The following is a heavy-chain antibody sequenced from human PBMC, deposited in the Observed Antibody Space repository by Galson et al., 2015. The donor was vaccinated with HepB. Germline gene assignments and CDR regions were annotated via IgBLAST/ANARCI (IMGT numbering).Heavy chain of an antibody. J-gene: IGHJ2*01. CDR2: THYRSKWYN. Sequence: CAISGDSVSSNRAAWNWIRQSPSRGLEWLGRTHYRSKWYNDYAVSVKGRITINPDTSKNQFSLQLNSVIPEDTAVYYCVRERGDWGALEYLDVWGRGTLVTVSS. CDR3: VRERGDWGALEYLDV. CDR1: GDSVSSNRAA. D-gene: IGHD7-27*01. V-gene: IGHV6-1*01.